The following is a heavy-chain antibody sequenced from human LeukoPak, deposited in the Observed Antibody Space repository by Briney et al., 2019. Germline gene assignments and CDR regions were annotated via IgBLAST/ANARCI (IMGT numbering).Heavy chain of an antibody. CDR2: ISSSVSTI. D-gene: IGHD3-3*01. J-gene: IGHJ5*02. CDR1: GFTFSGYY. Sequence: GGSLRLSCAASGFTFSGYYMSWIRQAPGKGLEWVSYISSSVSTIYYADSVKGRFTISRDNSKNSLYLQMNSLRAEYTAGYYCARGVIKLRFLEWLLKGWFDPWGQGTLVTVSS. CDR3: ARGVIKLRFLEWLLKGWFDP. V-gene: IGHV3-11*04.